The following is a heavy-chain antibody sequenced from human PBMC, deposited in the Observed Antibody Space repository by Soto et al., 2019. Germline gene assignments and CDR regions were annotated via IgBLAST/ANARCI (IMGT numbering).Heavy chain of an antibody. CDR1: GYTLTSYG. D-gene: IGHD2-15*01. V-gene: IGHV1-18*01. CDR2: SSANSGNT. CDR3: ARGPPTYCSGVSCYSHYFDC. Sequence: QVQLVQSETEVKKPGASVKVSCKASGYTLTSYGISWVRQAPGQGLEWMGWSSANSGNTNYAQNLQVSVTMTTDTSTNIASMDERSLRSDDTAVYYCARGPPTYCSGVSCYSHYFDCWGQGTLVTVSS. J-gene: IGHJ4*02.